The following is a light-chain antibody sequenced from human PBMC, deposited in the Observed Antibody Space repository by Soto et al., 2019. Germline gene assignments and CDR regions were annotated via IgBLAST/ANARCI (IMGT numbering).Light chain of an antibody. CDR1: QDIRID. J-gene: IGKJ1*01. Sequence: DIHITHSPSSLSASVGDRVIITCRASQDIRIDLGWYQQKPGKAPKRLINAASSLQTGVPSRFSGSGSGTEFTLTISSLQPEDFATYFCLQHKTYPQTFDQGTKVDIK. V-gene: IGKV1-17*01. CDR3: LQHKTYPQT. CDR2: AAS.